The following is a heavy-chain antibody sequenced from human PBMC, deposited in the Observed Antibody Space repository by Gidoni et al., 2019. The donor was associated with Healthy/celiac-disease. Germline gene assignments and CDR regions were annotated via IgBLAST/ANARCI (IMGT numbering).Heavy chain of an antibody. CDR3: ATAIVVVPAASLPYYYYMDV. CDR1: GGTFSSYA. V-gene: IGHV1-69*01. Sequence: QVQLVQSGAEVKKPGSSVKVSCKASGGTFSSYAIRWVRPAPGQGLEWMGGILPIFGTANYAQKFQGRVTITADESTSTAYMELSSLRSEDTAVYYCATAIVVVPAASLPYYYYMDVWGKGTTVTVSS. CDR2: ILPIFGTA. J-gene: IGHJ6*03. D-gene: IGHD2-2*01.